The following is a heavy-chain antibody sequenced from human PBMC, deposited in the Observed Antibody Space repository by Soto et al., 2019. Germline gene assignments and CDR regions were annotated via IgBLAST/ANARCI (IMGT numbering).Heavy chain of an antibody. J-gene: IGHJ5*02. Sequence: SGPTLVNPTETLTLTCTFSGFSLSTYGMRVSWVRQSPGKALEWLARIDWDDGKFYSTSLKTRLSISKDTSKNQVVLTMTNMDPVDTATYYCARRYRSSTSCYMGFDPWGQGTRVTVSS. D-gene: IGHD2-2*02. V-gene: IGHV2-70*04. CDR2: IDWDDGK. CDR3: ARRYRSSTSCYMGFDP. CDR1: GFSLSTYGMR.